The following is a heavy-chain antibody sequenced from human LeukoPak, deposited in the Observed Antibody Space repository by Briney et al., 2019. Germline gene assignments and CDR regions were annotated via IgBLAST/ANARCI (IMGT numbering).Heavy chain of an antibody. CDR1: GGSFSGYY. D-gene: IGHD2-15*01. V-gene: IGHV4-4*07. J-gene: IGHJ6*03. CDR2: IYTSGST. CDR3: ARDSLGYCSGGSCYRPGWDYYYYYMDV. Sequence: PSETLSLTCAVYGGSFSGYYWSWIRQPAGKGLEWIGRIYTSGSTNYNPSLKSRVTISVDTSKNQFSLKLSSVTAADTAVYYCARDSLGYCSGGSCYRPGWDYYYYYMDVWGKGTTVTISS.